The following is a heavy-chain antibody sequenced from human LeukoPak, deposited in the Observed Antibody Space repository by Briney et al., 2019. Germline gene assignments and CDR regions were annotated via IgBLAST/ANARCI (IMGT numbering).Heavy chain of an antibody. D-gene: IGHD6-19*01. CDR2: VSGGGSGT. Sequence: PGGSLRLSCAASGFTFSNYGMNWVRQAPGKGLEWVSAVSGGGSGTYYADSVKGRFTISRDNSKNTLYLQMNSLTGEDSAVYYCVAVIGRPAGGGVYYWGQGTLVTVSS. CDR3: VAVIGRPAGGGVYY. CDR1: GFTFSNYG. V-gene: IGHV3-23*01. J-gene: IGHJ4*02.